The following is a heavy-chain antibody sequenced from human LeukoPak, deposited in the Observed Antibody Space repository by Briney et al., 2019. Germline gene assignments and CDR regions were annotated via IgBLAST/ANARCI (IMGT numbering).Heavy chain of an antibody. J-gene: IGHJ4*02. CDR1: GGSFSGYY. V-gene: IGHV4-34*01. D-gene: IGHD6-13*01. CDR2: TNHSGST. CDR3: ARAIAAAGTGYYFDY. Sequence: SETLSLTCAVYGGSFSGYYWSWIRQPPGKGLEWIGETNHSGSTNYNPSLKSRVTISVDTSKNQFSLKLSSVTAADTAVYYCARAIAAAGTGYYFDYWGQGTLVTVSS.